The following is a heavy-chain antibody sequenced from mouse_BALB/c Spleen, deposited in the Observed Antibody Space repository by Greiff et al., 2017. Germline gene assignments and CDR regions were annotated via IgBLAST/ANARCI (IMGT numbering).Heavy chain of an antibody. Sequence: QVQLKQSGAELMKPGASVKISCKATGYTFSSYWIEWVKQRPGHGLEWIGEILPGSGSTNYNEKFKGKATFTADTSSNTAYMQLSSLTSEDSAVYYCARSITTVVATGDDWGQGTTLTVSS. V-gene: IGHV1-9*01. J-gene: IGHJ2*01. CDR3: ARSITTVVATGDD. D-gene: IGHD1-1*01. CDR2: ILPGSGST. CDR1: GYTFSSYW.